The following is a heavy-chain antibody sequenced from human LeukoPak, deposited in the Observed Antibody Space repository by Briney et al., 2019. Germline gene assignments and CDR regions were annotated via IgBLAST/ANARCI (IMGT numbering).Heavy chain of an antibody. D-gene: IGHD2-2*01. CDR2: ISSSSSTI. CDR1: GFTFSSYS. J-gene: IGHJ4*02. V-gene: IGHV3-48*01. CDR3: AREEIVVPAAAEYYFDY. Sequence: GGSLRLSCAASGFTFSSYSMNWVRQAPGKGLEWVSYISSSSSTIYYADSVKGRFTISRDNAKNSLYLQMNSLRAEDTAVYYCAREEIVVPAAAEYYFDYWGQGTLVTVSS.